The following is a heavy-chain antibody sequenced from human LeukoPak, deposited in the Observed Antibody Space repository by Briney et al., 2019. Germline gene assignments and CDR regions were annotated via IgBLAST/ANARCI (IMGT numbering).Heavy chain of an antibody. CDR2: IYSGGST. CDR3: TTDLLWFGDGDY. J-gene: IGHJ4*02. CDR1: GFTVSSNY. Sequence: SGGSLRLSCAASGFTVSSNYMSWVRQAPGKGLEWVSVIYSGGSTYYADSVKGRFTISRDNSKNTLYLQMNSLKTEDTAVYYCTTDLLWFGDGDYWGQGTLVTVSS. D-gene: IGHD3-10*01. V-gene: IGHV3-66*01.